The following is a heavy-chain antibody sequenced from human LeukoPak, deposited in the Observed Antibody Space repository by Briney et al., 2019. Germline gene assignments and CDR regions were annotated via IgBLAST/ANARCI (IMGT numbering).Heavy chain of an antibody. Sequence: GGSLRLSCAASGFTFSSYAMSWVRQAPGKGLEWVSDISGSGGSTYYADSVKGRFTISRDNSKNTLYLQMNSLRAEDTGVYYCAKSLGYCSGGSCLPLGYFDYWGQGTLVTVSS. J-gene: IGHJ4*02. CDR1: GFTFSSYA. V-gene: IGHV3-23*01. CDR3: AKSLGYCSGGSCLPLGYFDY. D-gene: IGHD2-15*01. CDR2: ISGSGGST.